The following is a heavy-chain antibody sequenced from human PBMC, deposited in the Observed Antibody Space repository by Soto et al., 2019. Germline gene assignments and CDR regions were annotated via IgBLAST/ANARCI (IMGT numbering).Heavy chain of an antibody. D-gene: IGHD4-17*01. J-gene: IGHJ6*02. CDR1: GFTFSSYA. CDR2: ISGSGGST. V-gene: IGHV3-23*01. Sequence: PGGSLRLSCAASGFTFSSYAMSWVRQAPGKGLEWVSAISGSGGSTYYADSVKGRFTISRDNSKNTLYLQMNSLRAEDTAVYYCAKDQDGDYLQFYYYYGMDVWGQGTTVTVSS. CDR3: AKDQDGDYLQFYYYYGMDV.